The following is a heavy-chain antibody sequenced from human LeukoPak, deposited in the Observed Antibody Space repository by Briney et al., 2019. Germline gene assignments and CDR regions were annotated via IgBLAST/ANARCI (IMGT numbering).Heavy chain of an antibody. V-gene: IGHV1-69*05. D-gene: IGHD2-15*01. Sequence: SVKVSCKASGGTFSSYAISWVRQAPGQGLEWMGRIIPIFGTANYAQKFQGRVTITTDESTSTAYMELSSLRSEDTAVYYCAREKIRGYYFDYWGQGTLVTVSS. CDR1: GGTFSSYA. CDR2: IIPIFGTA. CDR3: AREKIRGYYFDY. J-gene: IGHJ4*02.